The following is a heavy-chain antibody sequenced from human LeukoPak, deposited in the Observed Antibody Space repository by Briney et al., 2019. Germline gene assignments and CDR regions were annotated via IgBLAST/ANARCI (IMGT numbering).Heavy chain of an antibody. V-gene: IGHV1-69*05. CDR2: IIPIFGTA. J-gene: IGHJ5*02. Sequence: SVKVSCKASVGTFISYAISWVRQAPGQGLEWMGGIIPIFGTANYAQKFQGRVTMTTDTSTSTAYMELRSLRSDDTAVYYCARSSSGIAAAGWFDPWGQGTLVTVSS. CDR1: VGTFISYA. CDR3: ARSSSGIAAAGWFDP. D-gene: IGHD6-13*01.